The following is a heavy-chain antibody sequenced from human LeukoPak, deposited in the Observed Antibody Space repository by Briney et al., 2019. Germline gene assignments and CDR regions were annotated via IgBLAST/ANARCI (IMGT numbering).Heavy chain of an antibody. V-gene: IGHV1-2*02. CDR3: ARLLWFGEDGNWFDP. Sequence: ASVKVSCKASGYTFTGYYMHWVRQAPGQGLEGMGWINPNSGGTNYAQKFQGRVTITRDTSISTAYMELSRLRSDDTAVYYCARLLWFGEDGNWFDPWGQGTLVTVSS. D-gene: IGHD3-10*01. CDR1: GYTFTGYY. CDR2: INPNSGGT. J-gene: IGHJ5*02.